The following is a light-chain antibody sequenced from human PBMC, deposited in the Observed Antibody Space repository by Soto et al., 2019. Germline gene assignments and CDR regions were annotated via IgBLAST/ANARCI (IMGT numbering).Light chain of an antibody. J-gene: IGKJ2*01. CDR1: QGISSY. Sequence: DIQLTQSPSFLSASVGDRVSITCRASQGISSYLAWFQQRPGKAPKLLIYAASTLESGVPSRFSGSGPGTDFTLTIGSLQPEDFATYYCQQFNSYPHTFGQGTELEIK. V-gene: IGKV1-9*01. CDR2: AAS. CDR3: QQFNSYPHT.